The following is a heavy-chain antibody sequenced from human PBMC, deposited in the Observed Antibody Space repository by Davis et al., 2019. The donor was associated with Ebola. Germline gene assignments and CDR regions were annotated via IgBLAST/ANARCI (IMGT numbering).Heavy chain of an antibody. CDR3: ARDHYYDYYFDY. D-gene: IGHD3-3*01. J-gene: IGHJ4*02. V-gene: IGHV1-3*01. CDR1: GYTFTSYA. Sequence: ASVKVSCKASGYTFTSYAMHWVRQAPGQRLEWMGWINAGNGNTKYSQKFQGRVTITRDTSASTAYMELSSLRSEDTAVYYCARDHYYDYYFDYWGQGTLVTVSS. CDR2: INAGNGNT.